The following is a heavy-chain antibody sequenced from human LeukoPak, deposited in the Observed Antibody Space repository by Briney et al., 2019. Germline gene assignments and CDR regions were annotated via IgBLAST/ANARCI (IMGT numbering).Heavy chain of an antibody. CDR2: ISYDGSNK. CDR1: GFTFSSYG. D-gene: IGHD3-10*01. Sequence: PGGSLRLSCAASGFTFSSYGMPWVRQAPGKGLEWVAVISYDGSNKYYADSVKGRFTISRDNSKNTLYLQMNSLRAEDTAVYYCAKVASVTMVRGASDYWGQGTLVTVSP. CDR3: AKVASVTMVRGASDY. V-gene: IGHV3-30*18. J-gene: IGHJ4*02.